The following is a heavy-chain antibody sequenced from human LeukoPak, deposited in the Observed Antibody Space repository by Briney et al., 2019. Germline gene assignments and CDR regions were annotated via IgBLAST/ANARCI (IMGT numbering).Heavy chain of an antibody. V-gene: IGHV3-21*01. CDR1: GFTFSSYS. D-gene: IGHD6-25*01. Sequence: GGSLRLSCAASGFTFSSYSINWVRQAPGKGPEWVSSINSGRNYIYYADSVKGRFTISRDNAKNSLYLQMNSLRAEDTAVYYCATEGGSGSDLGDAFDIWGQGTMVTVSS. J-gene: IGHJ3*02. CDR3: ATEGGSGSDLGDAFDI. CDR2: INSGRNYI.